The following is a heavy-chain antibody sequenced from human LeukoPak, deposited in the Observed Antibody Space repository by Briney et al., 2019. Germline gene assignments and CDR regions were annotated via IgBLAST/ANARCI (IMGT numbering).Heavy chain of an antibody. CDR2: IYHSGST. D-gene: IGHD3-10*01. CDR1: GYSISSGYY. Sequence: PSETLSLTCTVSGYSISSGYYWGWIRQPPGKGLEWIGSIYHSGSTYYNPSLKSRVTISVDTSKNQFSLKLSSVTAADTAVYYCARGHDYYRSGRQSWLDPWGQGILVTVSS. J-gene: IGHJ5*02. CDR3: ARGHDYYRSGRQSWLDP. V-gene: IGHV4-38-2*02.